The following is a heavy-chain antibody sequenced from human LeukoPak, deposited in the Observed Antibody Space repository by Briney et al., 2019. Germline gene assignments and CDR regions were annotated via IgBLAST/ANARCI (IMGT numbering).Heavy chain of an antibody. V-gene: IGHV4-34*01. Sequence: SETLSLTCAVYGGSFSGYYWSWIRQPPGKGLEWIGEINHSGSTNYNPSLKSRVTISVDTSKNQFSLKLSSVTAADTAVYYCARGGLRYNRRWSDPWGQGTLVTVSS. J-gene: IGHJ5*02. D-gene: IGHD1-1*01. CDR1: GGSFSGYY. CDR3: ARGGLRYNRRWSDP. CDR2: INHSGST.